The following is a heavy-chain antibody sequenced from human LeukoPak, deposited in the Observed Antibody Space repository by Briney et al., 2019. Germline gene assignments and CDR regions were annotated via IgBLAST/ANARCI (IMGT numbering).Heavy chain of an antibody. CDR2: INRRGTT. V-gene: IGHV4-34*01. CDR1: EVSFSDYY. Sequence: SETLSLTCGAYEVSFSDYYWSWSRQPPGKGLEWIGEINRRGTTNYNPSPKTRVTISIDTSKIQFALKLTSVTAADTAVYYCARDGGSNNYWFDSWGQGTLVTVSS. D-gene: IGHD4-23*01. J-gene: IGHJ5*01. CDR3: ARDGGSNNYWFDS.